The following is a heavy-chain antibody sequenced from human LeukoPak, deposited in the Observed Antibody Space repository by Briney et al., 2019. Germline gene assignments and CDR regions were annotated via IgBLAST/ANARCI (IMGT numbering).Heavy chain of an antibody. J-gene: IGHJ4*02. CDR2: INPNSGGT. D-gene: IGHD2-2*01. CDR3: AREGDCSSTSCYLGY. CDR1: GYTFTGYY. V-gene: IGHV1-2*04. Sequence: ASVKVSCKASGYTFTGYYMHWVRQAPGQGLEWMGWINPNSGGTNYAQKFQGWVTMTRDTSISTAYMELSRLRSDDTAVYYCAREGDCSSTSCYLGYWGQGTLVTVSS.